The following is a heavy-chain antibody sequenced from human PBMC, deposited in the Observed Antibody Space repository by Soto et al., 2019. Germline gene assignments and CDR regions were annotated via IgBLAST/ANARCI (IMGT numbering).Heavy chain of an antibody. Sequence: QVQLVESGGGVVQPGRSLRLSCAASGFTFSSYAMHWVRQAPGKGLEWVAVISYDGSNKYYADSVKGRFTISRDNSKNTLYLQMNSLRAEDTAVYYCARGDSGYDWYYYGMDVW. D-gene: IGHD5-12*01. J-gene: IGHJ6*01. CDR2: ISYDGSNK. CDR1: GFTFSSYA. V-gene: IGHV3-30-3*01. CDR3: ARGDSGYDWYYYGMDV.